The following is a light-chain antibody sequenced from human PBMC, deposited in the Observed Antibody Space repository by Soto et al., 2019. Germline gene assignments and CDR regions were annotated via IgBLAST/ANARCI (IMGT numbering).Light chain of an antibody. CDR2: EVS. J-gene: IGLJ1*01. Sequence: QSVLTQPPSASGTPGQRVTISCYGSSSDVGYYNYVSWYQQHPGKAPKLMIYEVSKRRSGVPDRFSGSKSGSAASLTVSGLQAEDEADYYCSSYAGSNIYVFGTGTKGTVL. CDR3: SSYAGSNIYV. CDR1: SSDVGYYNY. V-gene: IGLV2-8*01.